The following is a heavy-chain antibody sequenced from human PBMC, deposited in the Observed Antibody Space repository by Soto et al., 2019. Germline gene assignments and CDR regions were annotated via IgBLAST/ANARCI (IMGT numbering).Heavy chain of an antibody. Sequence: ASVKVSCKASGYTFTSYGISWVRQAPGQGLEWMGWISAYNGNTNYAQKLQGRVTMTTDTSTSTAYMELRSLRSDDTAVYYCARSYSAYCSSTSCYTPGPGGWLDPCDKGPLVTVSS. V-gene: IGHV1-18*04. D-gene: IGHD2-2*02. CDR3: ARSYSAYCSSTSCYTPGPGGWLDP. J-gene: IGHJ5*02. CDR2: ISAYNGNT. CDR1: GYTFTSYG.